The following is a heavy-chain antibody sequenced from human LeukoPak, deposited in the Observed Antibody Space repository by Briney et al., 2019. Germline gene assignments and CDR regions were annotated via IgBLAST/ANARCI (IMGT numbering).Heavy chain of an antibody. CDR3: ARDQGSYFDY. CDR1: GGSISSYY. J-gene: IGHJ4*02. V-gene: IGHV4-59*01. CDR2: IYYSGST. Sequence: SETLSLTCTVSGGSISSYYWSWIRQPPGKGLEWIGYIYYSGSTNYNPSLKSRVTISVDTSKNQFSLKLSSVTAADTAVNYCARDQGSYFDYWGQGTLVTVSS. D-gene: IGHD3-10*01.